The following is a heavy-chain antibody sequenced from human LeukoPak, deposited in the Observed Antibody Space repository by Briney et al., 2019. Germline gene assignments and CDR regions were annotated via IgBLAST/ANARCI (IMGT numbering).Heavy chain of an antibody. V-gene: IGHV4-39*01. CDR3: ASPACSGGSCYPAEYFQH. CDR1: GGSISSSSYY. J-gene: IGHJ1*01. Sequence: PSETLSLTCTVSGGSISSSSYYWGWIRQPPGKGLEWIGSIYYSGSTYYNPSLKSRVTISVDTSKNQFSLKLSSVTAADTAVYYCASPACSGGSCYPAEYFQHWGQGTLVTVSS. CDR2: IYYSGST. D-gene: IGHD2-15*01.